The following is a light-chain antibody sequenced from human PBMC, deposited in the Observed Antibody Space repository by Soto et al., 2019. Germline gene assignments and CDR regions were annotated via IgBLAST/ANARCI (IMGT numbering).Light chain of an antibody. Sequence: QSVLTQPASVSGSPGQSITISCTGTNSDVGGYDYVSWYQQHPGKAPKLMIYEVSHRPSGVSNRFSGSRSGNTASLTISGLQAEDEADYYCSSYTSSTTLGVFGGRTKLTVL. CDR1: NSDVGGYDY. CDR2: EVS. CDR3: SSYTSSTTLGV. V-gene: IGLV2-14*01. J-gene: IGLJ3*02.